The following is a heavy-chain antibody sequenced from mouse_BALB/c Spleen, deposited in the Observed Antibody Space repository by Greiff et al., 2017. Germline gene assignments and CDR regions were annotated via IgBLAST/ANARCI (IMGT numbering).Heavy chain of an antibody. V-gene: IGHV5-6-3*01. CDR3: ARGSGYYYGSRRWYFDV. D-gene: IGHD1-1*01. Sequence: EVKLVESGGGLVQPGGSLKLSCAASGFTFSSYGMSWVRQTPDKRLELVATINSNGGSTYYPDSVKGRFTISRDNAKNTLYLQMSSLKSEDTAMYYCARGSGYYYGSRRWYFDVWGAGTTVTVSS. CDR1: GFTFSSYG. J-gene: IGHJ1*01. CDR2: INSNGGST.